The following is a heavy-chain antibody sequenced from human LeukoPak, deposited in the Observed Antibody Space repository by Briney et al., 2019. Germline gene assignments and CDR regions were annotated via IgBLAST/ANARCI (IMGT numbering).Heavy chain of an antibody. Sequence: PSETLSLTRTVSGGSISSYYWSWIRQPPGKGLEWIGYIYYSGSTNYNPSLKSRVTISVDTSKNQFSLKLSSVTAADTAVYYCARAVAGRTGYFDYWGQGTLVTVSS. CDR3: ARAVAGRTGYFDY. V-gene: IGHV4-59*01. CDR2: IYYSGST. J-gene: IGHJ4*02. D-gene: IGHD3-10*01. CDR1: GGSISSYY.